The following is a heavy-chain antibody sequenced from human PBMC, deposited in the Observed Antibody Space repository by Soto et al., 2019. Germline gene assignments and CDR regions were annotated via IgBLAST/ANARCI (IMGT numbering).Heavy chain of an antibody. J-gene: IGHJ4*02. Sequence: GGSLRLSCAASGFTFSSYAMSWVRQAPGKGLEWVSAISGSGGSTYYADSVKGRFTISRDNSKNSLYLQMNSLRAEDTALYYCARSLYIRVWSDFDYWGRGTLVTVSS. V-gene: IGHV3-23*01. D-gene: IGHD6-19*01. CDR3: ARSLYIRVWSDFDY. CDR2: ISGSGGST. CDR1: GFTFSSYA.